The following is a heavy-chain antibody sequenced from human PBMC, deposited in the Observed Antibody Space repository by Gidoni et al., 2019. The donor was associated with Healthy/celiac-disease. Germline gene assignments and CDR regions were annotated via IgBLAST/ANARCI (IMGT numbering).Heavy chain of an antibody. D-gene: IGHD3-3*01. Sequence: EVQLVESGGGLVQPGGSLRLSCAASGFTFSSYWMSWVRQAPGKGLEWVANIKQDGSEKYYVDSVKGRFTISRDNAKNSLYLQMNSLRAEDTAVYYCARRGTDGYDFWSGYYLDYWGQGTLVTVSS. CDR3: ARRGTDGYDFWSGYYLDY. J-gene: IGHJ4*02. V-gene: IGHV3-7*01. CDR2: IKQDGSEK. CDR1: GFTFSSYW.